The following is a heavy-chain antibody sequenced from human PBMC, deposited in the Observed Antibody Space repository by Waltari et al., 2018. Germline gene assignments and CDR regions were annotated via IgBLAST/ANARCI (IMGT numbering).Heavy chain of an antibody. V-gene: IGHV1-2*02. CDR1: GYTFTGYF. Sequence: QVQLVQSGAEVKKPGASVKVSCTASGYTFTGYFMHWVRRAPGQGLEWMGWINPNSGGTNYAQKFQGRVTMTRDTSISTAYMELSRLRSDDTAVYYCARTLTIFGLVFDPWGQGTLVTVSS. CDR2: INPNSGGT. J-gene: IGHJ5*02. D-gene: IGHD3-3*01. CDR3: ARTLTIFGLVFDP.